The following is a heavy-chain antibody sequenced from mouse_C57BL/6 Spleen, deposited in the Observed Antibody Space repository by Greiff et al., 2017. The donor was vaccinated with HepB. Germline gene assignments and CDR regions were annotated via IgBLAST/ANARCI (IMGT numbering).Heavy chain of an antibody. CDR1: GYTFTSYW. Sequence: QVQLKQSGAELAKPGASVKLSCKASGYTFTSYWMHWVKQRPGQGLEWIGYINPSSGYTKYNQKFKDKATLTADKSSSTAYMQLSSLTYEDSAVYYCARGWDGWYFDVWGTGTTVTVSS. J-gene: IGHJ1*03. V-gene: IGHV1-7*01. CDR2: INPSSGYT. D-gene: IGHD4-1*01. CDR3: ARGWDGWYFDV.